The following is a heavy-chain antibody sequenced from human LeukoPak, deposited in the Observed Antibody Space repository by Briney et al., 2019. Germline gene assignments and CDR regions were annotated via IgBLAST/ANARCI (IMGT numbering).Heavy chain of an antibody. V-gene: IGHV3-23*01. D-gene: IGHD1-14*01. CDR3: AKATGYLL. J-gene: IGHJ4*02. CDR2: ISNSDDST. Sequence: GGSLRLSCAASGFTFSSYAMSWVRQAPGKGLEWVSTISNSDDSTYYADSVKGRFTISRDTSENTLFLRMNSLRAEDTAVYYCAKATGYLLWGQGTLVIVSS. CDR1: GFTFSSYA.